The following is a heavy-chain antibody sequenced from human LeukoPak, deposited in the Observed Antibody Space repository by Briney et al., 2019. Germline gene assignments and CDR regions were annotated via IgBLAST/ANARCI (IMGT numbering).Heavy chain of an antibody. D-gene: IGHD1-7*01. CDR2: ISWNSGSI. J-gene: IGHJ4*02. Sequence: PGGSLRLSCAASGFTFNDYAMHWVRQAPGKGLEWVSGISWNSGSIGYADSVKGRFTISRDNAKNSLYLQMNSLRAEDTAVYYCARGELELRIPNFDYWGQGTLVTVSS. V-gene: IGHV3-9*01. CDR1: GFTFNDYA. CDR3: ARGELELRIPNFDY.